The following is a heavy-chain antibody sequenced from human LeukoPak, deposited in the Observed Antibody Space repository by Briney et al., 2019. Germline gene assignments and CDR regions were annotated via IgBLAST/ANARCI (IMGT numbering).Heavy chain of an antibody. CDR1: GFTFSSYE. J-gene: IGHJ4*02. CDR2: ISSSGSTI. Sequence: GGSLRLSCAASGFTFSSYEMNWVRQAPGKGLEWVSYISSSGSTIYYADSVKGRFTISRDNAKNSLYLQMNSLRAEDTAVYYCATYDYVWGTHGYWGQGTLVTVSS. V-gene: IGHV3-48*03. CDR3: ATYDYVWGTHGY. D-gene: IGHD3-16*01.